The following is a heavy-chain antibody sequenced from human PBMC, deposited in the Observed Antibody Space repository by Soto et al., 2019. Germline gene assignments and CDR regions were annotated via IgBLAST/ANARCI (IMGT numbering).Heavy chain of an antibody. CDR2: INAGNGNT. D-gene: IGHD6-19*01. V-gene: IGHV1-3*05. CDR1: GYTFTSYA. CDR3: ARASGWYVSDY. Sequence: QVQLVQSGAEEKKPGASVKVSCKASGYTFTSYAMHWVRQAPGQRREWMGWINAGNGNTKYSQKFQGRVTITRDTSASTAYMELSSLRSEDTAVYYCARASGWYVSDYWGQGTLVTVSS. J-gene: IGHJ4*02.